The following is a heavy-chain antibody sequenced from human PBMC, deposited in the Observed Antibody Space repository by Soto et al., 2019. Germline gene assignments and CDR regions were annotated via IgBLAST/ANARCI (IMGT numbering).Heavy chain of an antibody. CDR3: ARVRARFEWGCFES. J-gene: IGHJ4*02. CDR2: INAGNGDT. D-gene: IGHD1-26*01. V-gene: IGHV1-3*01. CDR1: GYTFTAYS. Sequence: QVQLVQSWAGLRKPGASVKIACKASGYTFTAYSIHWVRQAPGQSLEWMGWINAGNGDTKSSQRFQGRVTLTTDTSATTTSMELNTLTSEDTAVYFCARVRARFEWGCFESWGQGTLVTVSS.